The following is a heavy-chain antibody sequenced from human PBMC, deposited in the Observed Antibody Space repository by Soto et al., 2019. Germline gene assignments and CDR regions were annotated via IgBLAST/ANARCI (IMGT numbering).Heavy chain of an antibody. CDR1: GFTFSSYS. D-gene: IGHD6-19*01. CDR2: ISSSSSYI. Sequence: GGSLRLSCAASGFTFSSYSMNWVRQAPGKGLEWVSSISSSSSYIYYADSVKGRFTISRDNAKNSLYLQMNSLRAEDTAVYYCARVLYSEQWLVLDYWGQGTLVTVSS. CDR3: ARVLYSEQWLVLDY. V-gene: IGHV3-21*01. J-gene: IGHJ4*02.